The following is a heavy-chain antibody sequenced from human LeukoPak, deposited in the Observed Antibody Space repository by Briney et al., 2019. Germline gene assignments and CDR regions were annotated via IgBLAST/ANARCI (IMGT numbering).Heavy chain of an antibody. V-gene: IGHV1-18*01. J-gene: IGHJ4*02. D-gene: IGHD4-17*01. Sequence: APVKLSSKASGYTFTTYGISWVRQAPAQGLEWMGWISTYNGNTNYAQKLQGRVTMTTDTSTSTAYMELRSLRSDDTAVYCCAREGGLYGDYAYWGQGTLVTVSS. CDR1: GYTFTTYG. CDR3: AREGGLYGDYAY. CDR2: ISTYNGNT.